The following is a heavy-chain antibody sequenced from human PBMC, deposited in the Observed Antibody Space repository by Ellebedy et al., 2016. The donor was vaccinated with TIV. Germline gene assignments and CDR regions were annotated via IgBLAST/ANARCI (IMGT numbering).Heavy chain of an antibody. D-gene: IGHD5-12*01. V-gene: IGHV1-18*04. Sequence: ASVKVSCKASGFTFTSFGISWVRQAPGQGLEWMGWISVYNGNTNYAQNLQGRVSMTTDTSARTAYMELRSLRYDDTAVYYCARMGWGYSGGEDNWGQGTLVTVSS. CDR3: ARMGWGYSGGEDN. CDR2: ISVYNGNT. J-gene: IGHJ4*02. CDR1: GFTFTSFG.